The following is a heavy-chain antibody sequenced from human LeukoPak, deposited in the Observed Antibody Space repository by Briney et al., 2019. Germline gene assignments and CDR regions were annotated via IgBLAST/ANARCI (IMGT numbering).Heavy chain of an antibody. Sequence: GESLKISCKGSGYSFTSYWIGWVRQMPGKGLEWMGIILPGNSDTKYSPSFQGQIIISADKSINTVYLQWSSLQASDTAIYYCVRHRGTSGWADFDYWGQGTLVTVSS. CDR1: GYSFTSYW. D-gene: IGHD2-2*01. V-gene: IGHV5-51*01. CDR3: VRHRGTSGWADFDY. J-gene: IGHJ4*02. CDR2: ILPGNSDT.